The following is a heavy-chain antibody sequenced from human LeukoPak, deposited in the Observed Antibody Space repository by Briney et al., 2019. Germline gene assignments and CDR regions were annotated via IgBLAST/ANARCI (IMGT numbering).Heavy chain of an antibody. V-gene: IGHV4-59*08. Sequence: SETLSLTCTVSGGSISSYYWSWIRQPPGKGLEWIGYIYYSGSTNYNPSLKSRVTISVDTSKNQFSLKLTSVTAADTAVYYCARGLSRYPYAFDIWGQGPMVTVSS. CDR2: IYYSGST. J-gene: IGHJ3*02. D-gene: IGHD3-16*02. CDR1: GGSISSYY. CDR3: ARGLSRYPYAFDI.